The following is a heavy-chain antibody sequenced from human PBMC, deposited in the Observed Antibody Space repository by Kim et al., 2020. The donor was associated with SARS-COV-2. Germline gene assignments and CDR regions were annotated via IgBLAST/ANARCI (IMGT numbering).Heavy chain of an antibody. CDR1: GFTFNSYA. V-gene: IGHV3-23*01. CDR3: AKQTGIAAAGIAY. CDR2: ISGAGGST. D-gene: IGHD6-13*01. J-gene: IGHJ4*02. Sequence: GGSLRLSCAASGFTFNSYAMSWVRQAPGKGLEWVSNISGAGGSTFYADSVKGRFTISRDNSKNTLYLQMNSLRAEDRALYYCAKQTGIAAAGIAYWGQGTLVTVSS.